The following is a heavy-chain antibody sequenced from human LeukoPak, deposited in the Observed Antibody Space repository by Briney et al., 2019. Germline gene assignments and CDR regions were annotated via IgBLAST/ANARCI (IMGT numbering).Heavy chain of an antibody. CDR1: GGSISSYY. D-gene: IGHD6-19*01. V-gene: IGHV4-59*01. CDR2: IYYSGST. Sequence: SETLSLTCTVSGGSISSYYWGWIRQPPGKGLEWIGYIYYSGSTNYNPSLKSRVTISVDTSKNQFSLKLSSVTAADTAVYYCARVSSGWSYYYYYMDVWGKGTTVTVSS. CDR3: ARVSSGWSYYYYYMDV. J-gene: IGHJ6*03.